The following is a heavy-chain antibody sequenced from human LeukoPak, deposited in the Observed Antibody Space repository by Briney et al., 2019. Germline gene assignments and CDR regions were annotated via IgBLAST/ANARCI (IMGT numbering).Heavy chain of an antibody. D-gene: IGHD7-27*01. CDR2: ISSSSSTI. CDR3: AKSLGTYYYGY. J-gene: IGHJ4*02. Sequence: GGSLRLSCAASGFTFSSYSMNWVRQAPGKGLEWVSYISSSSSTIYYADSVKGRFTISRDNAKNSLYLQMNSLRAEDTAVYYCAKSLGTYYYGYWGQGTLVTVSS. V-gene: IGHV3-48*04. CDR1: GFTFSSYS.